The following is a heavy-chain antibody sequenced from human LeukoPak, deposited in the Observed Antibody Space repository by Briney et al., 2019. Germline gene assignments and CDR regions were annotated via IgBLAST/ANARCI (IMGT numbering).Heavy chain of an antibody. CDR3: ARAGPDLQLPLYYFDY. V-gene: IGHV3-20*04. D-gene: IGHD4-23*01. J-gene: IGHJ4*02. CDR2: INWNGGST. CDR1: GFTFDDYG. Sequence: GGSLRLSCAASGFTFDDYGMSWVRQAPGKGLEWVSGINWNGGSTGYADSVKGRFTISRDNAKNSLYLQMNSLRAEDTAVYYRARAGPDLQLPLYYFDYWGQGTLVTVSS.